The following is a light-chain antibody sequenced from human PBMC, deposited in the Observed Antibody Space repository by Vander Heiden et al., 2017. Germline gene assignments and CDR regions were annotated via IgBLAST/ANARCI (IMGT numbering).Light chain of an antibody. CDR3: QQSDSTLFT. V-gene: IGKV1-39*01. Sequence: DIQMTQSPSSLSASVGDRVTITCRASQSISSYLNWYQQKPGKAPKLLIYAASSLQSGVPSRFSGSGSETDFTLTISRLQPEDFATYYCQQSDSTLFTFGHGTKVDIK. CDR1: QSISSY. J-gene: IGKJ3*01. CDR2: AAS.